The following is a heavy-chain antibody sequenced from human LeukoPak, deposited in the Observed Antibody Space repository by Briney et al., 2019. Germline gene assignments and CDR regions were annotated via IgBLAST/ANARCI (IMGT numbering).Heavy chain of an antibody. J-gene: IGHJ4*02. D-gene: IGHD4-17*01. V-gene: IGHV3-7*01. Sequence: SGGSLRLSCAASGFTFSNYWMSWVRQAPGKGLEWVVNIKQDGSEKYYLDSVKGRFTISRDNAKNSLYLQMNSLRAEDTAVYYCASLGGTVTMVDYFFDYWGQGTLVTVSS. CDR1: GFTFSNYW. CDR2: IKQDGSEK. CDR3: ASLGGTVTMVDYFFDY.